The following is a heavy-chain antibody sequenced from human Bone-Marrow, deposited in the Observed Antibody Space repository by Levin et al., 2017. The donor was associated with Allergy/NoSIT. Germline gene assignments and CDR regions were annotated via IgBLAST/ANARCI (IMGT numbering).Heavy chain of an antibody. D-gene: IGHD6-13*01. J-gene: IGHJ5*02. V-gene: IGHV1-18*01. CDR2: ISAYNGNT. Sequence: GESLKISCKASGYTFTSYGISWVRQAPGQGLEWMGWISAYNGNTNYAQKLQGRVTMTTDTSTSTAYMELRSLRSDDTAVYYCARGPYSSSQNWFDPWGQGTLVTVSS. CDR3: ARGPYSSSQNWFDP. CDR1: GYTFTSYG.